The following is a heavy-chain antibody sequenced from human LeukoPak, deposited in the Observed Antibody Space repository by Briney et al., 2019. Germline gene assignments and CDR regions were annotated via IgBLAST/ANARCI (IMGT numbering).Heavy chain of an antibody. CDR2: ITPIINSA. V-gene: IGHV1-69*08. CDR3: TRVNLRGSQYNWFDP. CDR1: GGTFRSHI. D-gene: IGHD1-26*01. Sequence: GASVKVSCKTSGGTFRSHIFSWERQAPGQGLEWMGRITPIINSAKYAQKFRDRLTITADTSTGTAYMELSSLTSEDTALYYCTRVNLRGSQYNWFDPWGQGTLVTVSS. J-gene: IGHJ5*02.